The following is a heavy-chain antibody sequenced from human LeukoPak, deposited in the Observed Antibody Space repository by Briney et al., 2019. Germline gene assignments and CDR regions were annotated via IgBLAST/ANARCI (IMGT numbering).Heavy chain of an antibody. J-gene: IGHJ4*02. CDR1: GGSISSYY. V-gene: IGHV4-59*01. CDR2: IYYSGST. Sequence: SETLSLTCTVSGGSISSYYWSWIRQPPGKGLEWIGYIYYSGSTNYNPSLKSRVTISVDTSKNQFSLKLSSVTAADTAVYYCARATSSSWDYFDYWGQGTLVTVSS. CDR3: ARATSSSWDYFDY. D-gene: IGHD6-13*01.